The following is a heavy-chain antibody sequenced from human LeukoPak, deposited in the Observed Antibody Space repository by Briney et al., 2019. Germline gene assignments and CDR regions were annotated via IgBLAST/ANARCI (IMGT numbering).Heavy chain of an antibody. CDR2: INGDGSST. D-gene: IGHD5-12*01. V-gene: IGHV3-74*01. J-gene: IGHJ4*02. CDR1: GFTFSSYW. Sequence: GGSLRLSCAASGFTFSSYWMHWVRQAPGKGLVWVSRINGDGSSTSYADSVKGRFTISRDNAKNTLYLQMNSLRAEDTAVYRCARGVYSDYDLVDYWGQGTLVTVSS. CDR3: ARGVYSDYDLVDY.